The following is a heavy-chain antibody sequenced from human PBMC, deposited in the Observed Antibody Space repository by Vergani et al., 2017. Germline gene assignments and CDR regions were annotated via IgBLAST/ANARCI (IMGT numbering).Heavy chain of an antibody. CDR2: IYTSGST. V-gene: IGHV4-61*02. J-gene: IGHJ2*01. CDR1: GGSISSGSYY. CDR3: ARXYSSSSGHYRYFDL. Sequence: QVQLQESGPGLVKPSQTLSLTCTVSGGSISSGSYYWSWIRQPAGKGLEWIGRIYTSGSTNYNPSLKSRVTMSVDTSKNQFSLKLSSVTAADTAVYYCARXYSSSSGHYRYFDLWGRGTLVTVSS. D-gene: IGHD6-6*01.